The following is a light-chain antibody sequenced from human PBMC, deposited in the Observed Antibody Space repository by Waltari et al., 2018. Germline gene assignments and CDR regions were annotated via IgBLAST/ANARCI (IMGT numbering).Light chain of an antibody. CDR2: AAI. J-gene: IGKJ4*01. CDR1: QAISTY. V-gene: IGKV1-17*01. CDR3: LQHHSYPLT. Sequence: DIQMTQSPSSLSASVGATVTITCRASQAISTYLNWFQQKPGKAPKLLIYAAITLQSGVPSRFSGSGSGTEFTLTISSLQPEDFAAYYCLQHHSYPLTFGGGTKVEIK.